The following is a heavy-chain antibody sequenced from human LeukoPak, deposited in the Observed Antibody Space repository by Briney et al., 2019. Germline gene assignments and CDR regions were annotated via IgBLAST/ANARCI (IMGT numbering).Heavy chain of an antibody. D-gene: IGHD3-22*01. J-gene: IGHJ4*02. Sequence: PGRSLRLSCAASGFTFSSYGMHWVRQAPGKGLEWVAVIWYDGSSKYYADSVKGRFTISRDNSKNTLYLQMNSLRAEDTAVYYCARDSSQTMIVVAPGYWGQGTLVTVSS. CDR1: GFTFSSYG. CDR2: IWYDGSSK. CDR3: ARDSSQTMIVVAPGY. V-gene: IGHV3-33*01.